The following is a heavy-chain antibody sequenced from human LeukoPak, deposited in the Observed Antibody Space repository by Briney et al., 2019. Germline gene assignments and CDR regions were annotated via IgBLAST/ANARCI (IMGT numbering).Heavy chain of an antibody. J-gene: IGHJ4*02. CDR1: GGSISNGSYY. CDR2: IYTSGST. CDR3: ARDPPGAATDY. D-gene: IGHD2-15*01. Sequence: SQTLSLTCTVSGGSISNGSYYWSWIRQPAGKGLEWIGRIYTSGSTNYNPSLKSRVTISVDTSKNQFSLKLSSVTAADTAVYYCARDPPGAATDYWGQGTLVTVSS. V-gene: IGHV4-61*02.